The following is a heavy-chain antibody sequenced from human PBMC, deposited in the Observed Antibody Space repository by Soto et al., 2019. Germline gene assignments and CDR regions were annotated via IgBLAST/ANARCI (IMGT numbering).Heavy chain of an antibody. V-gene: IGHV4-39*01. CDR1: GGSISSGGYY. D-gene: IGHD6-19*01. Sequence: LTCTVSGGSISSGGYYWSWIRQHPGKGLEWIGSIYSIGNTYYNPSLKSGVTISADTSKNQFSLNLISVTAADTAVYYCRRSSRYSTDVWGQGITVTVSS. CDR3: RRSSRYSTDV. J-gene: IGHJ6*02. CDR2: IYSIGNT.